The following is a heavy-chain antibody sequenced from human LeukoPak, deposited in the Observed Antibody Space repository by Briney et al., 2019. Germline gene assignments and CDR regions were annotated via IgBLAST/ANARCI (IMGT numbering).Heavy chain of an antibody. D-gene: IGHD3-22*01. V-gene: IGHV4-59*01. CDR1: GDSISIYY. CDR3: ARGRGDSRGTSFDS. Sequence: PSETLSLICTVSGDSISIYYWSWLRQPPGKGLEWIGYIYYTGSTTYNPSLKSRLTISIDTSKNQFSLNLISLTAADTAVYYCARGRGDSRGTSFDSWGQGTLVTVSS. CDR2: IYYTGST. J-gene: IGHJ4*02.